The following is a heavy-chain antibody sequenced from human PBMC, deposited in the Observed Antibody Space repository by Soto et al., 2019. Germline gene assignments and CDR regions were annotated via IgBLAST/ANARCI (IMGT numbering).Heavy chain of an antibody. V-gene: IGHV3-23*01. Sequence: GGSLRLSCAASGFTFSSYAMSCVRQAPGKGLEWVSAISGSGGSTFHADSVKGRFTISRDNSQNTLYLQMNSLRAEDTAVYYCAKRVNTYYFESWGQGTLVTVSS. CDR1: GFTFSSYA. D-gene: IGHD3-3*01. CDR3: AKRVNTYYFES. J-gene: IGHJ4*02. CDR2: ISGSGGST.